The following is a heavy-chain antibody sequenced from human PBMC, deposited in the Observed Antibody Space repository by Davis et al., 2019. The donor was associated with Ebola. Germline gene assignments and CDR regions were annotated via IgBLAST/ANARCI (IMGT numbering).Heavy chain of an antibody. CDR3: ARDTYYDFENYYMDV. CDR1: GYTFTGYY. D-gene: IGHD3-3*01. V-gene: IGHV1-2*02. J-gene: IGHJ6*03. CDR2: INPNSGGT. Sequence: ASVKVSCKASGYTFTGYYMHWVRQAPGQGLEWMGWINPNSGGTNYAQKFQGRVTMTRDTSISTAYMELSRLRSDDTAVYYCARDTYYDFENYYMDVWGKGTTVTVSS.